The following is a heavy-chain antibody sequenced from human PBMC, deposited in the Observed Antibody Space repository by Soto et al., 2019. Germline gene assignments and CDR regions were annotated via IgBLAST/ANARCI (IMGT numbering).Heavy chain of an antibody. V-gene: IGHV1-69*12. CDR3: ARVGTYFSGGSFHRNHFDY. Sequence: QVQLVQSGAEVKKPGSSVKVSCKASGGTFSSYAISWVRQAPGQGLEWMGGIIPIFGTPNYAQKFQGRVTITADESTSTAYMELSSLRSEDTAVYYCARVGTYFSGGSFHRNHFDYWGQGTLVTVSS. D-gene: IGHD2-15*01. CDR1: GGTFSSYA. J-gene: IGHJ4*02. CDR2: IIPIFGTP.